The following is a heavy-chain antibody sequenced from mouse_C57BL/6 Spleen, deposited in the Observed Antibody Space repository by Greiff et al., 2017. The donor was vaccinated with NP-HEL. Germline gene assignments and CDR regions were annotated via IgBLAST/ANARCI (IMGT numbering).Heavy chain of an antibody. D-gene: IGHD2-2*01. CDR1: GYSITSGYY. CDR3: ARDLLWLRRGYFDY. CDR2: ISYDGSN. J-gene: IGHJ2*01. Sequence: DVKLQESGPGLVKPSQSLSLTCSVTGYSITSGYYWNWIRQFPGNKLEWMGYISYDGSNNYNPSLKNRISITRDTSKNQFFLKLNSVTTEDTATYYCARDLLWLRRGYFDYWGQGTTLTVSS. V-gene: IGHV3-6*01.